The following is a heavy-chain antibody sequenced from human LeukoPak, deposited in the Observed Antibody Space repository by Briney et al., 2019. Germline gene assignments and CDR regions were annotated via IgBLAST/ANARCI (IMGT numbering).Heavy chain of an antibody. CDR1: GYTFTGYY. CDR3: ARDSGGAFDY. V-gene: IGHV1-2*02. CDR2: LNPNSGGT. D-gene: IGHD3-16*01. Sequence: ASVKVSCKASGYTFTGYYIHWVREAPGQGLEWMGWLNPNSGGTNYAQKFQGRVTMTRDTSISTAYMELSRLSSDEPAVYCCARDSGGAFDYGGQGTLVTVSS. J-gene: IGHJ4*02.